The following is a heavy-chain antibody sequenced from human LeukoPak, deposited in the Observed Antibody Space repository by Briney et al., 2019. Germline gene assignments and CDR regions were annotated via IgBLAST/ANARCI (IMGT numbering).Heavy chain of an antibody. J-gene: IGHJ6*03. CDR1: GGTFNNYA. Sequence: ASVKVSCKASGGTFNNYAISWVRQAPGQGLKWMGGIIPVFGATTYARNFQGRVTITADESTSTAYMELSSLRSEDTAVYYCARGGLRVMVYRLYYMDVWGKGTTVTVSS. CDR3: ARGGLRVMVYRLYYMDV. D-gene: IGHD2-8*01. CDR2: IIPVFGAT. V-gene: IGHV1-69*13.